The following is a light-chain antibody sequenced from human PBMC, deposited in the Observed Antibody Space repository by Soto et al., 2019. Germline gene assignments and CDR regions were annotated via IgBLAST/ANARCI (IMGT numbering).Light chain of an antibody. CDR1: SSDVGGYNY. V-gene: IGLV2-11*01. J-gene: IGLJ1*01. CDR3: YACAYSYPVV. CDR2: DVS. Sequence: QSALTQPRSVSGSPGQSVTISCTGTSSDVGGYNYVSWYQQHPGKAPKLMSYDVSKRPSGVPDRFSGSKSANTASLTISGVQAEDEDDYYCYACAYSYPVVFGTGTKVTVL.